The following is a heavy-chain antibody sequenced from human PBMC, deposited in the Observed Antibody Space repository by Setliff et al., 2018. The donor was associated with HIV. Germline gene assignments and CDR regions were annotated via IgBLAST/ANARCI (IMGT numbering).Heavy chain of an antibody. CDR2: INHSGDT. CDR1: GGSFSGYF. Sequence: LSLTCAVYGGSFSGYFWTWIRQPPQKRLEWIGEINHSGDTNYNPSLKSRVTISADTSKNQFSLKLSSVTAADTAVYYCARVGDFYDTSGYYSVLDAFDIWCQGTMVTVSS. J-gene: IGHJ3*02. V-gene: IGHV4-34*01. CDR3: ARVGDFYDTSGYYSVLDAFDI. D-gene: IGHD3-22*01.